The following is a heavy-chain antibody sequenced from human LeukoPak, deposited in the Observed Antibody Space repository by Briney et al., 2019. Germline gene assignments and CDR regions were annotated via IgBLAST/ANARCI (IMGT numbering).Heavy chain of an antibody. CDR1: GYTLTELS. J-gene: IGHJ3*02. CDR2: FDPEDGET. D-gene: IGHD1-26*01. V-gene: IGHV1-24*01. CDR3: ASSTAEAKRDAFDI. Sequence: ASVKVSCKVSGYTLTELSMHWVRQAPGKGLEWMGGFDPEDGETIYAQKFQGRVTMTEDTSTDTAYMELSSLRSEDTAVYYCASSTAEAKRDAFDIWGQGTMVTVSS.